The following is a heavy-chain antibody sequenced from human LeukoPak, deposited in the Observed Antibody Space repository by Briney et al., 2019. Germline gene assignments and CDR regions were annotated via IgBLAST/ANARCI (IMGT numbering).Heavy chain of an antibody. CDR2: TRYDGSNK. D-gene: IGHD1-26*01. CDR1: GFTFSSYG. CDR3: ARVPLQWELQYYFDY. V-gene: IGHV3-30*02. J-gene: IGHJ4*02. Sequence: PGGSLRLSCAASGFTFSSYGMHWVRQAPGKGLEWVAFTRYDGSNKYYADSVKGRFTISRDNSKNSLYLQMNSLRAEDAALYYCARVPLQWELQYYFDYWGQGTLVTVSS.